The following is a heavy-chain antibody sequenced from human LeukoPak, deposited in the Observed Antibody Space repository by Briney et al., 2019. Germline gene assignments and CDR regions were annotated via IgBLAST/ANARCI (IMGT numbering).Heavy chain of an antibody. CDR1: GFTFSSYS. CDR2: ISSSSSYI. J-gene: IGHJ4*02. D-gene: IGHD4-17*01. CDR3: ARVETTVTNFDY. Sequence: GGSLRLSCAASGFTFSSYSMNWVRQAPGKGLEWVSSISSSSSYIYYADSVKGRFTISRDNAKNSLYLQMNSLRAEDTAVYYCARVETTVTNFDYWGQGTLVTVSS. V-gene: IGHV3-21*01.